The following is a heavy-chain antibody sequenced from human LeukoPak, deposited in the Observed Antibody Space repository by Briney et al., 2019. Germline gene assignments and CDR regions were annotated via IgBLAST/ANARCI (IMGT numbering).Heavy chain of an antibody. J-gene: IGHJ4*02. V-gene: IGHV4-59*11. CDR1: GFTFSSHW. D-gene: IGHD5-18*01. Sequence: GSLRLSCAASGFTFSSHWMSWVRQAPGKGLEWIGYIYSSGSTNYNPSLKSRVTISVDTSKNQFSLKLSSVTAADTAVYYCARGYSYYFDYWGQGTLVTVSS. CDR3: ARGYSYYFDY. CDR2: IYSSGST.